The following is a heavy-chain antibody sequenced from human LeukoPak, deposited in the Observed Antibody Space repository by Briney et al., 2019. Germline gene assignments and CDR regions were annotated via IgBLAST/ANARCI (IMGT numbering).Heavy chain of an antibody. Sequence: GGSLRLSCAASGFTFSSYWMSWVRQAPGKGLEWVANIKQDGSEKYYVDSVKGRFTISRDNAKSSLYLQMNSLRAEDTAVYYCAAHPAWIQLWLGWFDPWGQGTLVTVSS. CDR2: IKQDGSEK. CDR1: GFTFSSYW. V-gene: IGHV3-7*02. D-gene: IGHD5-18*01. J-gene: IGHJ5*02. CDR3: AAHPAWIQLWLGWFDP.